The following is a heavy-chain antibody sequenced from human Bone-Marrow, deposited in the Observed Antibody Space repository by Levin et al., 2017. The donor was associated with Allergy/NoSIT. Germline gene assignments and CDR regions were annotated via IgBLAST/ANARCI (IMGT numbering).Heavy chain of an antibody. D-gene: IGHD3-3*01. CDR3: AWGIGGSGYVYLEY. CDR1: GFTFSSYW. V-gene: IGHV3-74*01. Sequence: GGSLRLSCAASGFTFSSYWMHWVRQVPGKGLVWVSRINNDGSSIGYADSVKGRFTISRDNAKNTLYLQMNSLRAEDTAVYSCAWGIGGSGYVYLEYWGQGALVTVSS. CDR2: INNDGSSI. J-gene: IGHJ4*02.